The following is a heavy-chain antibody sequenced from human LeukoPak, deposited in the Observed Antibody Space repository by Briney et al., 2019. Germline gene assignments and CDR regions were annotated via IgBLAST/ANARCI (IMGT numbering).Heavy chain of an antibody. V-gene: IGHV1-69*01. CDR3: ARAGGSGSPENYYYYGMDV. J-gene: IGHJ6*02. D-gene: IGHD3-10*01. CDR1: GGTFSSYA. Sequence: GSSVKVSCKASGGTFSSYAISWVRQAPGQWLELMGGIIPIFGTANYAQKFQGRVTITADESTSTAYMELSSLRSEDTAVYYCARAGGSGSPENYYYYGMDVWGQGTTVTVSS. CDR2: IIPIFGTA.